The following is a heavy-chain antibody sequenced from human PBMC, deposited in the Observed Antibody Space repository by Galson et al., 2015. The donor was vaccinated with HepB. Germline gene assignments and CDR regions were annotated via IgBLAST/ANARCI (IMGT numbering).Heavy chain of an antibody. J-gene: IGHJ4*02. CDR3: MIVGAEPADY. CDR1: GFTFSGSA. CDR2: IRSKANSYAT. D-gene: IGHD1-26*01. V-gene: IGHV3-73*01. Sequence: SLRLSCAASGFTFSGSAMHWVRQASGKGLEWVGRIRSKANSYATAYAASVKGRFTISRDDSKNTAYLQMNSLKTEDTAVYYCMIVGAEPADYWGQGTLVTVSS.